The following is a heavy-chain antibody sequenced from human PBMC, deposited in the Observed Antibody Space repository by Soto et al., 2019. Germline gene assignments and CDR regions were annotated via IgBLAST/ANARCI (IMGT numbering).Heavy chain of an antibody. CDR3: AKSRIAAAGTPIDY. CDR2: ISWNSGSI. CDR1: GFTFDDYA. Sequence: EVQLVESGGGLVQPGRSLRLSCAASGFTFDDYAMHWVRQAPGKGLEWVSGISWNSGSIGYADSVKGRFTISRDNAKNSLYVQMNSLRAEDTALYYCAKSRIAAAGTPIDYWGQGTLVTVSS. D-gene: IGHD6-13*01. J-gene: IGHJ4*02. V-gene: IGHV3-9*01.